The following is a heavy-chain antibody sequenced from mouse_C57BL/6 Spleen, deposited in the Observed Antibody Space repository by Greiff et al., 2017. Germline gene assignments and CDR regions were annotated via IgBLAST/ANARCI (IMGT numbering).Heavy chain of an antibody. CDR2: IDPENGDT. V-gene: IGHV14-4*01. J-gene: IGHJ2*01. D-gene: IGHD2-3*01. CDR1: GFTIKDDY. Sequence: EVQLQQSGAELVRPGASVKLSCTASGFTIKDDYMHWVKQRPEQGLEWIGWIDPENGDTEYASKFQGKATITADTSSNTAYMQLSSLTSEDSAVYYCTDGYYGFDYWGQGTTLTVSS. CDR3: TDGYYGFDY.